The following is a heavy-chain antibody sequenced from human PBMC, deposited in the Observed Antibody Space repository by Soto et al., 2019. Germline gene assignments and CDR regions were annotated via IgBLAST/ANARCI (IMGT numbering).Heavy chain of an antibody. D-gene: IGHD3-16*02. V-gene: IGHV1-46*04. CDR2: IDPRTGTSGTS. J-gene: IGHJ5*02. Sequence: QVQLVQSGAEVKGPGTSVTLSCQTSGYTFAHYYIHWVRQAHGQGLEYMGIIDPRTGTSGTSTSPQSVQGRLSITSEASTSTVYMELSNLRSDDTATYYCARLSRITFIVAWGQGNLVTVS. CDR1: GYTFAHYY. CDR3: ARLSRITFIVA.